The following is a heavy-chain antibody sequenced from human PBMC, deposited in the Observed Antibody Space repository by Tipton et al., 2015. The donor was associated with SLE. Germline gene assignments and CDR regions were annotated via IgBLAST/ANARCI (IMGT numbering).Heavy chain of an antibody. CDR2: ISGSGGST. V-gene: IGHV3-23*01. CDR3: AKTGGSSWSFDY. D-gene: IGHD6-13*01. J-gene: IGHJ4*02. Sequence: SLRLSCAASGFTFSSYAMSWVRQAPGKGLEWVSAISGSGGSTYYADSVKGRFTISRDNSKNTLYLQMNSLRAEDTAVYYCAKTGGSSWSFDYWGQGTLVTVSS. CDR1: GFTFSSYA.